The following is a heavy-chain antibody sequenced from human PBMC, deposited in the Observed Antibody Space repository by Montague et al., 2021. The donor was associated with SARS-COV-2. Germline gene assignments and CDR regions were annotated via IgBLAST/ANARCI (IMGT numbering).Heavy chain of an antibody. Sequence: PALVKPTQTLTLTCTFSGFSLSTSGMCVGWIRQPPGKALEWLALXDWDDDKYYSTSLKTRLTISKDTSKNQVVLTMTNMDPVDTATYYCARISAWYSSGWSAFDYWGQGTLVTVSS. CDR1: GFSLSTSGMC. CDR3: ARISAWYSSGWSAFDY. J-gene: IGHJ4*02. CDR2: XDWDDDK. V-gene: IGHV2-70*01. D-gene: IGHD6-19*01.